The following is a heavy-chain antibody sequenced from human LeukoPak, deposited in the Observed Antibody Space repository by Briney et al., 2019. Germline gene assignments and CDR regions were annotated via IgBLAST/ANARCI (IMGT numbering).Heavy chain of an antibody. D-gene: IGHD1-26*01. J-gene: IGHJ4*02. CDR3: ARAAHSGSLAPFDY. Sequence: SETLSLTCTVSGYSISSSYYWGWIRQPPGKGLEWIGSFYYSGNTYYNPSLKSRVTISVDTSKNQFSLKLSSVTAADTAVYYCARAAHSGSLAPFDYWGQGTLVTVSS. V-gene: IGHV4-38-2*02. CDR1: GYSISSSYY. CDR2: FYYSGNT.